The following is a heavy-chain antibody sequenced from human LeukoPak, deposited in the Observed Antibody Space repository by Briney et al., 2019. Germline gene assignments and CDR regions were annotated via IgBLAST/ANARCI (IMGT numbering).Heavy chain of an antibody. V-gene: IGHV1-3*01. J-gene: IGHJ4*02. CDR3: ARNIMGTTVLDY. Sequence: ASVKVSCKASGYTFTGYYMHWVRQAPGQGLEWMGWINAGNGNTQYSQKFQDRVTITRDTSASTAYMELSSLISEDTTVYYCARNIMGTTVLDYWGQGTLVTVSS. CDR1: GYTFTGYY. D-gene: IGHD1-26*01. CDR2: INAGNGNT.